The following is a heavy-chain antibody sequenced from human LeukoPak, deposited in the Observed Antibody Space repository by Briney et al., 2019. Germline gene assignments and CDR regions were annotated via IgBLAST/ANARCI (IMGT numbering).Heavy chain of an antibody. Sequence: ASVTVSCKASGFTFNNYHVHWVRQAPGQGPEWMGIIDPSGHGTTYAPRFQGRVTMTWEASTSTVYMELSSLRSDDTAVYYCARDNVMVAMRFDSWGQGTLVTVSS. CDR1: GFTFNNYH. CDR3: ARDNVMVAMRFDS. J-gene: IGHJ4*02. CDR2: IDPSGHGT. V-gene: IGHV1-46*02. D-gene: IGHD2-2*01.